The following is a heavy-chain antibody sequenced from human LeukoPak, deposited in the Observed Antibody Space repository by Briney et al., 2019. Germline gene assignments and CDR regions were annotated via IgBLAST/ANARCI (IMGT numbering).Heavy chain of an antibody. J-gene: IGHJ4*02. Sequence: GGSLRLSCTASGFTFSSYAMHWVRQALGKGLEWVALTSYGGSNKYYADSVKGRFTISRDNSNNMLYLQMNSLRAEDTAVYYCARDRPTSVTSLPFDYWGQGTLVTVSS. CDR3: ARDRPTSVTSLPFDY. CDR1: GFTFSSYA. D-gene: IGHD4-17*01. CDR2: TSYGGSNK. V-gene: IGHV3-30-3*01.